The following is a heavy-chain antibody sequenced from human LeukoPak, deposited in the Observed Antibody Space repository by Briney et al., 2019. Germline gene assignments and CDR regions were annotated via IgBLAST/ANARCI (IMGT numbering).Heavy chain of an antibody. CDR1: GFTFTSYD. D-gene: IGHD3-10*01. V-gene: IGHV1-8*01. J-gene: IGHJ5*02. Sequence: ASVKVSCKASGFTFTSYDINWVRQASGQGLEWMGWMNPNNGNTGYAQKFQGRVTMTRDTPISTAYMELRGLRSEDTAVYYCVRDGEGVAISVNYWFGPWGQGTLVTVSS. CDR2: MNPNNGNT. CDR3: VRDGEGVAISVNYWFGP.